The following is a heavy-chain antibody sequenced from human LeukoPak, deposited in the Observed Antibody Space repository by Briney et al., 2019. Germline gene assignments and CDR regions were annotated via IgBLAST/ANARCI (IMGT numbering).Heavy chain of an antibody. D-gene: IGHD1-14*01. CDR2: IYYSGST. CDR1: GGSISSYY. V-gene: IGHV4-59*01. Sequence: PSETLSLTCTVSGGSISSYYWSWIRQPPGKGLEWIGYIYYSGSTNYNPPLKSRVTISVDTSKNQFSLKLSSVTAADTAVYYCARVLTDDYYYYGMDVWGQGTTVTVSS. CDR3: ARVLTDDYYYYGMDV. J-gene: IGHJ6*02.